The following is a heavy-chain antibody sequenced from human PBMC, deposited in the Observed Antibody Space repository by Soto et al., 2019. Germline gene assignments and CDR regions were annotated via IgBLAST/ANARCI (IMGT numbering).Heavy chain of an antibody. Sequence: GESLKICCRGSGYTFTDYWIVWVRQMPGKGLEWMGVIYPGDSKTKYSPSFQGQVTLSADKSITTAYLQWSSLKASDTAVYYCARHQVCYFEQDFYHYGMDVWGQGTTVTVSS. CDR1: GYTFTDYW. CDR2: IYPGDSKT. V-gene: IGHV5-51*01. CDR3: ARHQVCYFEQDFYHYGMDV. D-gene: IGHD3-9*01. J-gene: IGHJ6*02.